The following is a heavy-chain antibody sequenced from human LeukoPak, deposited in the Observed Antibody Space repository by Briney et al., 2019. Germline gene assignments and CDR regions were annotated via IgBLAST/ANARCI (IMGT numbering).Heavy chain of an antibody. CDR3: ARDRTDYSNLYYGMDV. CDR1: GGTFSSYA. V-gene: IGHV1-69*04. CDR2: IIPIFGIA. D-gene: IGHD4-11*01. J-gene: IGHJ6*02. Sequence: SVKVSCKASGGTFSSYAISWVRQAPGQGLEWMGRIIPIFGIANYAQKFQGRVTITADKSTSTAYMELSSLRSEDTAVYYCARDRTDYSNLYYGMDVWGQGTTVAVSS.